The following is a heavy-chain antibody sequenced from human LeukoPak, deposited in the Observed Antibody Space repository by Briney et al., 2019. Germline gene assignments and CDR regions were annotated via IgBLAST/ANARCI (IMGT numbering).Heavy chain of an antibody. CDR2: INWNSGGI. CDR1: GYTFDVYA. D-gene: IGHD2-2*01. Sequence: GRSLRLSCAPSGYTFDVYAVHWGRHAPGEGGEWGSGINWNSGGIGYADSVKGRFTISRDNAKNSLYLQMHSLRAEDTALYYCVKGHCSSTSCRFDIWGQGTMVTVSS. J-gene: IGHJ3*02. CDR3: VKGHCSSTSCRFDI. V-gene: IGHV3-9*01.